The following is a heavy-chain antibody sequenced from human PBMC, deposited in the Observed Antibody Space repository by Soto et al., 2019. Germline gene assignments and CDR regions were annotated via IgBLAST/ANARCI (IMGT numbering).Heavy chain of an antibody. CDR2: IYYSGST. J-gene: IGHJ6*02. D-gene: IGHD3-22*01. V-gene: IGHV4-30-4*01. CDR3: ARAKGYYDSSGSPWYYSGMDV. Sequence: SETLSLTCTVSGGSISSGDYYWSWIRQPPGKGLEWIGYIYYSGSTYYNPSLKSRVTISVDTSKNQFSLKLSSVTAADTAVYYCARAKGYYDSSGSPWYYSGMDVWGQGTTVTVSS. CDR1: GGSISSGDYY.